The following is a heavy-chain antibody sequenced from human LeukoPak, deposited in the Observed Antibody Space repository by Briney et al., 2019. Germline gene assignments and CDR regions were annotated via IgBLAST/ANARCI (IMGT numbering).Heavy chain of an antibody. D-gene: IGHD1-26*01. CDR3: AKDTGSAGLFDI. Sequence: GGSLRLSCAASGFTFSSYGMHWVRQAPGKGLEWVAFIRYDGSNKYYADSVRGRFTISRDNSKNTLYLQMNSLRAEDTAVYYCAKDTGSAGLFDIWGQGTMVTVSS. J-gene: IGHJ3*02. CDR1: GFTFSSYG. V-gene: IGHV3-30*02. CDR2: IRYDGSNK.